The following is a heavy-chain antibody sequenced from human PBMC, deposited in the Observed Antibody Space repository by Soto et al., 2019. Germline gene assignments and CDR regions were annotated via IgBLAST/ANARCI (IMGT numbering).Heavy chain of an antibody. CDR1: GFTFSNYA. Sequence: GGSLRLSCAASGFTFSNYALSWVRQAPGKGLEWVSSISGGGSSTYYADSVKGRYTISRDNSKNTLYLQMNSLRAEDTAVYYCAKVPGYDYVWGTYHYFDYWGLGALVTV. CDR3: AKVPGYDYVWGTYHYFDY. D-gene: IGHD3-16*01. V-gene: IGHV3-23*01. CDR2: ISGGGSST. J-gene: IGHJ4*02.